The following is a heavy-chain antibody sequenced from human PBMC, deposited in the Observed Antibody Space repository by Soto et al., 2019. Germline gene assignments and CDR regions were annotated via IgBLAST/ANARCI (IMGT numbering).Heavy chain of an antibody. CDR3: ARDQDDYVWGSYRPGRDAFDI. D-gene: IGHD3-16*02. CDR1: GGTFSRYA. Sequence: QVQLVQSGAEVKKPGSSVKVSCKASGGTFSRYAISWVRQAPGQGLEWMGGIIPIFGTANYAQKFQGRVTITADESTSTAYMELSSLRSEDTAVYYCARDQDDYVWGSYRPGRDAFDIWGQGTMVTVSS. V-gene: IGHV1-69*01. J-gene: IGHJ3*02. CDR2: IIPIFGTA.